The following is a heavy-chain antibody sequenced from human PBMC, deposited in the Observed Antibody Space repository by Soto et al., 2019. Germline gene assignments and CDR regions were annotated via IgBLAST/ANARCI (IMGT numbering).Heavy chain of an antibody. CDR2: VSAYNGYT. J-gene: IGHJ4*02. Sequence: QVQLVQSGAEVKKPGASVKVSCKGSGFTFSNYGFNWVRQAPGQGLEWVGWVSAYNGYTKSAQNFQDRLIMTTDTSTHTAYMELSGLRPDDTALYYFARCTSIAVPEGPWGQGTLVTVSS. CDR1: GFTFSNYG. CDR3: ARCTSIAVPEGP. V-gene: IGHV1-18*01. D-gene: IGHD6-19*01.